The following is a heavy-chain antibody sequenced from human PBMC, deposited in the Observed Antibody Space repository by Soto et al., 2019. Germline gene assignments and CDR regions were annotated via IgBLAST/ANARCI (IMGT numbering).Heavy chain of an antibody. J-gene: IGHJ4*02. Sequence: QIQLVQSGPEVKKPGASVRVSCKASGYTFTTYGITWVRQAPGQGLEWMGWISAYDGSINYAHQLQGRVSMTTDSSTSTAYVDLLSLRSDDTAVYYCARDPASTFSTSAFDFWGQGTLVTVSS. D-gene: IGHD3-3*02. CDR1: GYTFTTYG. CDR3: ARDPASTFSTSAFDF. V-gene: IGHV1-18*04. CDR2: ISAYDGSI.